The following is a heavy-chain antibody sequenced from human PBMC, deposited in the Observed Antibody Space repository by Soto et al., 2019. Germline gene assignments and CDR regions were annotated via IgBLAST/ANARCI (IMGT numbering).Heavy chain of an antibody. V-gene: IGHV1-18*01. CDR1: GYSFTNYG. Sequence: QDQLLQSGAEVKKPGASVTVSCKASGYSFTNYGITWVRQAPGQGLEWMGWISAFNGNTHYAQKLQGRVTMTTDASTRTAYMEVRRLRSDDTAVYYCARDRGVAPPVAGNTHYYYYMDVWGKGTTVTVSS. D-gene: IGHD6-19*01. CDR3: ARDRGVAPPVAGNTHYYYYMDV. J-gene: IGHJ6*03. CDR2: ISAFNGNT.